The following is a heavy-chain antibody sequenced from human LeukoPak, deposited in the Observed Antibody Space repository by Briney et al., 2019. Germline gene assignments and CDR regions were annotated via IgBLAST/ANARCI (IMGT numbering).Heavy chain of an antibody. V-gene: IGHV3-23*01. CDR3: AKSDDYGDYTFDY. D-gene: IGHD4-17*01. Sequence: GGSLTLSCAASGFTFSSYARSWLRQAPGKGLEWVSDISGSGSSTYYADSVKGRFTIYRDNSKNTLYLQMNSLRAEDTAVYYCAKSDDYGDYTFDYCGEGTLVTVSS. J-gene: IGHJ4*02. CDR2: ISGSGSST. CDR1: GFTFSSYA.